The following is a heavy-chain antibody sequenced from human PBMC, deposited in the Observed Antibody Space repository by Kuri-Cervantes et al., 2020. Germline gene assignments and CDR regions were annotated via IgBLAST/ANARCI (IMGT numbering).Heavy chain of an antibody. CDR3: AKDGTGSYYNVEGYYYMDV. D-gene: IGHD3-10*01. Sequence: LSLTCAASGFVFSDYAFHWVRQAPGQGLEWVAVISYDGSNKNFADSVKGRFTISRENSQNTLYLQLNSLRAEDTALYYRAKDGTGSYYNVEGYYYMDVWGKGTTVTVSS. V-gene: IGHV3-30-3*01. CDR1: GFVFSDYA. J-gene: IGHJ6*03. CDR2: ISYDGSNK.